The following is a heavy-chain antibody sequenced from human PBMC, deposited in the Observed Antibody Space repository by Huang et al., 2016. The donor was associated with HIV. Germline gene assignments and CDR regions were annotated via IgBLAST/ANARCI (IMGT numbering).Heavy chain of an antibody. V-gene: IGHV4-34*02. CDR1: GGSFSGYF. CDR2: INHAGVT. Sequence: QVQLEQWGAGLLKPSETLSLTCAVYGGSFSGYFWNWIRQSPGKGLGWIGQINHAGVTDYNPSLKSRATISVDTSKNQFSLKLTSVTAADTAIYYCAREIMISFGGPFDSWGHGNLVTVSS. J-gene: IGHJ5*01. CDR3: AREIMISFGGPFDS. D-gene: IGHD3-16*01.